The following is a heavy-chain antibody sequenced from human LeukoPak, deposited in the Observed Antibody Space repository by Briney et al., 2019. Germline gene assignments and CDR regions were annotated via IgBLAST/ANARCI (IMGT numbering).Heavy chain of an antibody. J-gene: IGHJ5*02. D-gene: IGHD2-2*01. CDR2: ISSGSTYI. CDR1: GFTFSSYT. V-gene: IGHV3-21*01. Sequence: GGSLRLSSAASGFTFSSYTMNWVRHAPGKGLGGVSSISSGSTYIYYADSVRGRFTISRDNAKNSLYLQMNSLRAEDTALYYCARDCSSTSGCWGPWGQGTLVTVSS. CDR3: ARDCSSTSGCWGP.